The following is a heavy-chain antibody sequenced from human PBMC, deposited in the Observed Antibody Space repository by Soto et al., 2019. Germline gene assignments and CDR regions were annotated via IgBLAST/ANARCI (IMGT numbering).Heavy chain of an antibody. D-gene: IGHD2-21*02. CDR2: IYYSGST. Sequence: QLQLQESGPGLVKPSETLSLTCTVSGGSISSSSYYWGWIRQPPGKGLEWIGSIYYSGSTYYNPSLKSRVTISVDTSKNQFSLKLRSVTAADTAVYYCARHFRFGAYCGGDCYSDAFDIWGQGTMVTVSS. J-gene: IGHJ3*02. V-gene: IGHV4-39*01. CDR1: GGSISSSSYY. CDR3: ARHFRFGAYCGGDCYSDAFDI.